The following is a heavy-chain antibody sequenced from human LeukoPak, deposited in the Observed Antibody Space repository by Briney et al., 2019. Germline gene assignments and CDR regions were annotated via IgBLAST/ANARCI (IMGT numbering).Heavy chain of an antibody. J-gene: IGHJ4*02. CDR3: TTDTWYSAGH. CDR1: GFIFRGSW. V-gene: IGHV3-7*03. Sequence: GGSLRLSCTASGFIFRGSWMAWIRQAPGKGLEWVAIIKKDGSEKYYVDSMKGRFTISRDNAKNSLFLQMNSLRAEDTAIYYCTTDTWYSAGHWGQGTLVTVSS. CDR2: IKKDGSEK. D-gene: IGHD2-15*01.